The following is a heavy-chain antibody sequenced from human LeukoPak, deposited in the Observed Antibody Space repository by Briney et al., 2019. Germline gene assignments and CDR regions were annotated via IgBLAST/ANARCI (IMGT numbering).Heavy chain of an antibody. CDR2: IKQDGSEK. CDR1: GFTFSSYS. CDR3: ARWACSSSTCLFDY. J-gene: IGHJ4*02. D-gene: IGHD2-2*01. Sequence: GGSLRLSCAASGFTFSSYSMNWVRQAPGKGLEWVANIKQDGSEKYYVDSVKGRFSISRDNAKNSLDLQMNSLRAEDAAVYYCARWACSSSTCLFDYWGQGTLVTVSS. V-gene: IGHV3-7*01.